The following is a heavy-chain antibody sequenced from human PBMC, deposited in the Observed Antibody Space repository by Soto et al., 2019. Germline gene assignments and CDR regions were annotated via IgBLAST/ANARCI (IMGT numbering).Heavy chain of an antibody. V-gene: IGHV4-59*01. CDR2: IYYSGST. J-gene: IGHJ6*03. CDR3: ARVPHGTGGYYYYYYYMDV. D-gene: IGHD1-26*01. CDR1: GGSISSYY. Sequence: SETLSLTCTVSGGSISSYYWSWIRQPPGKGLEWIGYIYYSGSTNYNPSLKSRVTISVDTSKNQFSLKLSSVTAADTTVYYCARVPHGTGGYYYYYYYMDVWGKGTTVTVSS.